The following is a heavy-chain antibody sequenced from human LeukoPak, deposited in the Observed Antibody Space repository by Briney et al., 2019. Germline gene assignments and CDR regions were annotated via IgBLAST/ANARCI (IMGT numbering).Heavy chain of an antibody. CDR2: INPSSGGT. CDR1: GYTFTGYY. J-gene: IGHJ4*02. Sequence: GASVKVSCKASGYTFTGYYMHWVRQAPGQGLEWMGWINPSSGGTNYAQKFQGRVTMTRDTSISTAYMELSRLRSDDTAVYYCARVGYDYVWGSYRSYDYWGQGTLVTVSS. V-gene: IGHV1-2*02. CDR3: ARVGYDYVWGSYRSYDY. D-gene: IGHD3-16*02.